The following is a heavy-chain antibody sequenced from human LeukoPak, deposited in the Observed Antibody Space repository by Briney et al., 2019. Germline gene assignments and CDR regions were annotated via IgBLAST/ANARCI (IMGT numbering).Heavy chain of an antibody. Sequence: PGGSLRLSCATSGFIFSNYWMTWVRQAPGKGLEWVANVKADGNDKNFVDSVKGRFTIFIGRDKKSMYLQMNSLRVEDTAVYYCARDSTQRRGNEYYDALDFWGQGTMVSVSS. J-gene: IGHJ3*01. D-gene: IGHD4-23*01. CDR2: VKADGNDK. CDR3: ARDSTQRRGNEYYDALDF. V-gene: IGHV3-7*01. CDR1: GFIFSNYW.